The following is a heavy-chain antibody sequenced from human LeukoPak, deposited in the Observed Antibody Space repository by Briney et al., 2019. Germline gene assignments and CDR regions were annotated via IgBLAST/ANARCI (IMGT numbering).Heavy chain of an antibody. Sequence: ASVKVSCKVSGYTLTELSMYWVRQAPGKGLEWMGGFDPEDGETIYAQKFQGRVTFSADGATTTANMELTGIKSEDTAVYFCVRDRFCNTVTCLGYFDPWGQGTLVIVSS. CDR2: FDPEDGET. D-gene: IGHD7-27*01. CDR1: GYTLTELS. CDR3: VRDRFCNTVTCLGYFDP. J-gene: IGHJ5*02. V-gene: IGHV1-24*01.